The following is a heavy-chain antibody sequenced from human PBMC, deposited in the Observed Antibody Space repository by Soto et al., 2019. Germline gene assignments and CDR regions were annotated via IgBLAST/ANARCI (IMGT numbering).Heavy chain of an antibody. J-gene: IGHJ3*01. CDR3: ARDRPYHDFWSGSSAFDL. D-gene: IGHD3-3*01. V-gene: IGHV3-11*01. Sequence: GGALRLSCAASVFIVSDSYMSWIRQAPGKGLEWVAYISSSGSTVYHADSVKGRFTISRDNAKNSLYLQMNSLRPEDTAIYYCARDRPYHDFWSGSSAFDLWGQGTMVTVSS. CDR2: ISSSGSTV. CDR1: VFIVSDSY.